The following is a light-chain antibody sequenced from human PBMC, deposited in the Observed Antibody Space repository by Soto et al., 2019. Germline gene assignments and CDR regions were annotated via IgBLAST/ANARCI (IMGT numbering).Light chain of an antibody. V-gene: IGKV4-1*01. Sequence: DIVMTQSPDSLAVSLGERATINCKSSQSVLYSSNNKNYLAWYLQKPGQSPQLLIYLVSNRASGVPDRFSGSGSGTDFTLKISRVEAEDVGVYYCMQGTYWPPTFGQGTRLEI. CDR1: QSVLYSSNNKNY. CDR2: LVS. CDR3: MQGTYWPPT. J-gene: IGKJ5*01.